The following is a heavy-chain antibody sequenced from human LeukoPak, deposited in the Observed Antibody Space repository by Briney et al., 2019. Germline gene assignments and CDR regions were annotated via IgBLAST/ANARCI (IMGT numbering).Heavy chain of an antibody. J-gene: IGHJ4*02. CDR1: GGSISSYY. Sequence: TPSETLTLTCTVSGGSISSYYWSWIRQPPGKGLEWIGYIYYGGSTNYNPSPKSRVTISVDTSKSQFSLKLSSEAAADTAVYYCARGGGYHRNWGQGTLVTVSS. V-gene: IGHV4-59*01. CDR3: ARGGGYHRN. D-gene: IGHD5-12*01. CDR2: IYYGGST.